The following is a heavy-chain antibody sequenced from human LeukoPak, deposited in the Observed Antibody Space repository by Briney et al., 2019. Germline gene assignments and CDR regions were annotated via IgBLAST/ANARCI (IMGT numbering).Heavy chain of an antibody. J-gene: IGHJ5*02. D-gene: IGHD3-3*01. CDR1: GGSISSYY. V-gene: IGHV4-59*08. CDR3: ARSPLRFLEWLSIPHWFDP. CDR2: IYYSGST. Sequence: SETLSLTCTVSGGSISSYYWSWIRQPPVKGLEWIGYIYYSGSTNYNPSLKSRVTISVDTSKNQFSLKLSSVTAADTAVYYCARSPLRFLEWLSIPHWFDPWGQGTLVTVSS.